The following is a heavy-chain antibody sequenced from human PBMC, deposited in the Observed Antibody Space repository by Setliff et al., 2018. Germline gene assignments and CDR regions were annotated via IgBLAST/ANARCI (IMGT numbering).Heavy chain of an antibody. V-gene: IGHV3-15*01. J-gene: IGHJ4*02. CDR3: TTPNYNYADY. CDR1: GFTFSDAW. D-gene: IGHD5-18*01. CDR2: IKSKADGGTA. Sequence: PGGSLRLSCAASGFTFSDAWMNWVRQAPGKGLEWVGRIKSKADGGTADFAAPVKGRFTISRDDSKSTLYLQMNSLKIEDTAVYYCTTPNYNYADYWGQGTLVTVSS.